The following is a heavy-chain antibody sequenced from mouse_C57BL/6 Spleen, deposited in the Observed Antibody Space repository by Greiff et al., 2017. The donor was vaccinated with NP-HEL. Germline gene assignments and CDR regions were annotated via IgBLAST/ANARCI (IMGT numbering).Heavy chain of an antibody. V-gene: IGHV14-4*01. D-gene: IGHD1-1*01. Sequence: EVKLQESGAELVRPGASVKLSCTASGFNIKDDYMHWVKQRPEQGLEWIGWIDPENGDTEYASKFQGKATITADTSSNTAYLQLSSLTSEDTAVYYCTTLLRYPDWGQGTLVTVSA. CDR3: TTLLRYPD. CDR2: IDPENGDT. CDR1: GFNIKDDY. J-gene: IGHJ3*01.